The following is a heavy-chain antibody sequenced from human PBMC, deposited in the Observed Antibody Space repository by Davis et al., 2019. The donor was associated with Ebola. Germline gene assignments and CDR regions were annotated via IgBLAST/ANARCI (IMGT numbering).Heavy chain of an antibody. J-gene: IGHJ4*02. V-gene: IGHV3-23*01. D-gene: IGHD6-13*01. CDR1: GFTFGTYA. Sequence: GGSLRLSCGASGFTFGTYAMTWVRQAPGKGLEWVSSITGTGGNTHYADSVKGRFTISRDNFKNTLYLQMNSLRAEDTAVYYCAKIIATAEDYWGQGTLVTVSS. CDR3: AKIIATAEDY. CDR2: ITGTGGNT.